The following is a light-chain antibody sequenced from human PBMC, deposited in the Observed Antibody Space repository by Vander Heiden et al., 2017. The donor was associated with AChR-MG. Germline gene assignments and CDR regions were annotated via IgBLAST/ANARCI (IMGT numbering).Light chain of an antibody. J-gene: IGKJ5*01. V-gene: IGKV1D-8*01. CDR1: QGLSRY. CDR2: AAA. CDR3: QQYYSFPIT. Sequence: VIWMTQSPSLLSASTGDRVTLSCRMSQGLSRYLDWYQQKPGKATELLMYAAATLQSGVPSRCSGSGSGTDFTLTISCLQSEDFATYYCQQYYSFPITFGQGTRLEIK.